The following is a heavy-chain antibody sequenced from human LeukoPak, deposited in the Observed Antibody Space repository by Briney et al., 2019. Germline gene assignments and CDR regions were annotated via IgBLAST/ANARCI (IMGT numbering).Heavy chain of an antibody. CDR2: IYHSGST. J-gene: IGHJ3*02. CDR1: GGSISSGGYY. V-gene: IGHV4-30-2*01. D-gene: IGHD4-17*01. CDR3: ARVPFHGTDYGDYGGAFDI. Sequence: SETLSLTCTVSGGSISSGGYYWSWIRQPPGKGLEWIGYIYHSGSTYYNPSLKSRVTISVDRSKNQFSLKLSSVTAADTAVYYCARVPFHGTDYGDYGGAFDIWGQGTMVTVSS.